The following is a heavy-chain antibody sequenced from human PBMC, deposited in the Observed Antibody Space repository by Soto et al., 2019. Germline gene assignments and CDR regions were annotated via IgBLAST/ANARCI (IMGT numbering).Heavy chain of an antibody. J-gene: IGHJ5*02. CDR1: GGSISSGGYS. V-gene: IGHV4-30-2*01. CDR3: ARGVWSGYSNWFDP. D-gene: IGHD3-3*01. CDR2: IYHSGST. Sequence: SETLSLTCAVSGGSISSGGYSWSWIRQPPGKGLEWIGYIYHSGSTYYNPSLKSRVTISVDRSKNQFSLKLSSVTAADTAVYYCARGVWSGYSNWFDPWGQGTLVTVS.